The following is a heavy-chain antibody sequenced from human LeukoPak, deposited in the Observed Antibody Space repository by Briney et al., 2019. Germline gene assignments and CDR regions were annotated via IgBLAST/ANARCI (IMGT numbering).Heavy chain of an antibody. CDR1: GFTFSGYW. V-gene: IGHV3-74*01. J-gene: IGHJ5*02. D-gene: IGHD3-3*01. CDR2: INNDGGTT. CDR3: AKDLHQRAAVFGVVTLWTNWFDP. Sequence: PGGSLRLSCAASGFTFSGYWMHWVRQAPGKGLVWVSRINNDGGTTIYADSMKGRFTVSRDNAKNTLFLQMNSLRAEDTAVYYCAKDLHQRAAVFGVVTLWTNWFDPWGQGTLVTVSS.